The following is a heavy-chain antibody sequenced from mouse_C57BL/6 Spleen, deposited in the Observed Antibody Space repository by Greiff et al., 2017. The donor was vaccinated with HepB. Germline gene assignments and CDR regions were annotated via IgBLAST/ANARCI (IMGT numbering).Heavy chain of an antibody. CDR1: GYTFTSYW. J-gene: IGHJ3*01. D-gene: IGHD2-4*01. V-gene: IGHV1-52*01. Sequence: VQLQQPGAELVRPGSSVKLSCKASGYTFTSYWMHWVKQRPIQGLEWIGNIDPSDSETHYNQKFKDKATLTVDKSSSTAYMQLSSLTSEDSAVYYCARGTYDYDTSSFAYWGQGTLVTVSA. CDR3: ARGTYDYDTSSFAY. CDR2: IDPSDSET.